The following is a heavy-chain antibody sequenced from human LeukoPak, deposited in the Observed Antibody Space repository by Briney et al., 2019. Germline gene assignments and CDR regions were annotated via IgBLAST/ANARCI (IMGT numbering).Heavy chain of an antibody. CDR1: GYTFTSYY. CDR3: ARGLAAAGDVGDFDY. Sequence: GASVKVSCKASGYTFTSYYMHWVRQAPGQGLEWMGIINPSGGSTSYAQKFQGRVTMTTDTSTSTAYMELRSLRSDDTAVYYCARGLAAAGDVGDFDYWGQGTLVTVSS. CDR2: INPSGGST. V-gene: IGHV1-46*01. J-gene: IGHJ4*02. D-gene: IGHD6-13*01.